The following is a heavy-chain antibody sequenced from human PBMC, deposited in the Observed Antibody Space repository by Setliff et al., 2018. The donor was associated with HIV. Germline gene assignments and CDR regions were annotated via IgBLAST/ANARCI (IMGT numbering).Heavy chain of an antibody. CDR3: ARDSFLSAAAGTLPLDN. D-gene: IGHD6-13*01. V-gene: IGHV4-4*07. J-gene: IGHJ4*02. CDR2: IYPSGSP. Sequence: SETLSLTCTVSGASISSHYWSWIRQPAGKGLEWIGRIYPSGSPNYNPSLKSRLTMSVDPSKNQISLELSSVTAADTAVYYCARDSFLSAAAGTLPLDNWGQGTLVTVS. CDR1: GASISSHY.